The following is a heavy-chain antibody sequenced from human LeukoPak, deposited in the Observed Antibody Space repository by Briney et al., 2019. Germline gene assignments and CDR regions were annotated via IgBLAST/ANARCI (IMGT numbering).Heavy chain of an antibody. CDR3: AKGLGYDILTGYYSRTPLFDY. D-gene: IGHD3-9*01. V-gene: IGHV3-30*02. CDR1: GFTFSSYG. J-gene: IGHJ4*02. CDR2: IRYDGSNK. Sequence: GGSLRLSCAASGFTFSSYGMHWVRQAPGKGLEWAAFIRYDGSNKYYADSVKGRFTISRDNSKNTLYLQMNSLRAEDTAVYYCAKGLGYDILTGYYSRTPLFDYWGQGTLVTVSS.